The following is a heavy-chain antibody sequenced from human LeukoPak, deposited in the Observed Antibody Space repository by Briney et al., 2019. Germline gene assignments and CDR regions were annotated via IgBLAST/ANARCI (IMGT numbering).Heavy chain of an antibody. Sequence: PSETLSLTCTVSGGSISSSSYCWGWIRQPPGKGLEWIGSIYYSGSTYYNPSLKSRVPISVDTSKNQFSLKLSSVTAADTAVYYCAREPINYGDNSVDYWGQGTLVSVSS. J-gene: IGHJ4*02. CDR2: IYYSGST. CDR1: GGSISSSSYC. D-gene: IGHD4-23*01. CDR3: AREPINYGDNSVDY. V-gene: IGHV4-39*07.